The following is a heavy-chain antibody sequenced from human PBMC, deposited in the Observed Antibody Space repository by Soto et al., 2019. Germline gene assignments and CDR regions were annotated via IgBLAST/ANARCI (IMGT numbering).Heavy chain of an antibody. Sequence: GGSLRLSCAASGFTFSSHAMSWVRQAPGKGLEWVSAISGSGGSTYHADSVKGRFTISRDNSKNTLYLQMNSLRAEDTAVYYCAKEHCSGGSCYSGDAFDIWGQGTMVTVSS. CDR2: ISGSGGST. J-gene: IGHJ3*02. CDR1: GFTFSSHA. V-gene: IGHV3-23*01. CDR3: AKEHCSGGSCYSGDAFDI. D-gene: IGHD2-15*01.